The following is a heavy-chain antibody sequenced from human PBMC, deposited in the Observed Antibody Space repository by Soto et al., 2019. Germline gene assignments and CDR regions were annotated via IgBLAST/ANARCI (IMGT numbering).Heavy chain of an antibody. D-gene: IGHD3-3*01. CDR3: ARGGFRTIFGVVTDPSVWFDP. CDR2: INPSGGST. Sequence: GASVKVSCKASGYTFTSYYMHWVRQAPGQGLEWMGIINPSGGSTSYAQKFQGRVTMTRDTSTSTVYMELSSLRSEDTAVYYCARGGFRTIFGVVTDPSVWFDPWGQGTLVTVSS. CDR1: GYTFTSYY. V-gene: IGHV1-46*01. J-gene: IGHJ5*02.